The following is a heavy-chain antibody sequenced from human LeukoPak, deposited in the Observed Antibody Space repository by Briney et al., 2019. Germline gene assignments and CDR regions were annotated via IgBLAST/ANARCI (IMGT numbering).Heavy chain of an antibody. D-gene: IGHD1-14*01. V-gene: IGHV3-30*01. CDR3: ARDAGRSPTIDY. CDR1: GFTFSSYA. CDR2: ISYDGSNK. Sequence: GRSLGLSCAASGFTFSSYAMHWVRQAPGKGLEWVAVISYDGSNKYYADSVKGRFTISRENSKNTLYLQMNSLRAEDTAVYYCARDAGRSPTIDYWGQGTLVTVSS. J-gene: IGHJ4*02.